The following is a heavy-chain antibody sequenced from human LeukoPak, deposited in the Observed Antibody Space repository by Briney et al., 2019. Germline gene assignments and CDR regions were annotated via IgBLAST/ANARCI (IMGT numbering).Heavy chain of an antibody. CDR2: MNPNSGNT. CDR1: GYTFTSYD. CDR3: ARSGSEAFDI. Sequence: GASVKVSCKATGYTFTSYDINWVRQATGQGLEWMGWMNPNSGNTGYAQKFQGRVTITRYTSISTAYMELSSLRSEDTAVYYCARSGSEAFDIWGQGTMVTVSS. J-gene: IGHJ3*02. V-gene: IGHV1-8*03. D-gene: IGHD2-15*01.